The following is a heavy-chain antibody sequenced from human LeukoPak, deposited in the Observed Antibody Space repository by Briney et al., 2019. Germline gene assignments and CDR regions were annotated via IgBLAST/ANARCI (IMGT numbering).Heavy chain of an antibody. V-gene: IGHV3-48*04. CDR3: ATLAVAGTDDY. D-gene: IGHD6-19*01. Sequence: PGGSLRLSCAASGFTFSSYSMNWVRQAPGKGLEWVSYISSSSSTIYYADSVKGQFTISRDNAKNSLYLQMNSLRAEDTAVYYCATLAVAGTDDYWGQGTLVTVSS. CDR1: GFTFSSYS. J-gene: IGHJ4*02. CDR2: ISSSSSTI.